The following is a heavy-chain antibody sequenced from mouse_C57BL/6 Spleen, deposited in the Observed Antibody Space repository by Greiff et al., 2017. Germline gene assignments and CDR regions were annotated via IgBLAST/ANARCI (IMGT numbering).Heavy chain of an antibody. CDR3: ARHYYGSSLSYYFDY. V-gene: IGHV5-6*01. Sequence: EVQLVESGGDLVKPGGSLTLSCAASGFTFSSYGMSWVRQTPDKRLEWVATISSGGSYTYYPDSVKGRFTISRDNAKNTLYLQMSSLKSEDTAMYYCARHYYGSSLSYYFDYWGQGTTLTVSS. J-gene: IGHJ2*01. CDR1: GFTFSSYG. D-gene: IGHD1-1*01. CDR2: ISSGGSYT.